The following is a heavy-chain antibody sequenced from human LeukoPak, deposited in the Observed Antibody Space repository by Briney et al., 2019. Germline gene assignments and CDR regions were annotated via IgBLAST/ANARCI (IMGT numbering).Heavy chain of an antibody. CDR2: ISGSGGST. CDR3: AKQLLWFGELSRFDY. V-gene: IGHV3-23*01. Sequence: GGSLRLSCAASGFTFSSYAMSWVRQAPGKGLEWVSAISGSGGSTYYADSVKGRFTISRDSSKNTLYLQMNSLRAEDTAVYYCAKQLLWFGELSRFDYWGQGTLVTVSS. J-gene: IGHJ4*02. D-gene: IGHD3-10*01. CDR1: GFTFSSYA.